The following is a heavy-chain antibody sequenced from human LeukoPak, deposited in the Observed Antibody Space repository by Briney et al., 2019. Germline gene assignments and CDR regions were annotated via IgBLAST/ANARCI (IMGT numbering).Heavy chain of an antibody. D-gene: IGHD5-18*01. CDR1: GFTVSSNY. Sequence: GSLSLSCAASGFTVSSNYMGWVRQAPGKGLEWVSVIYSGGSTYYADSVKGRFTISRDNSKNTLYLQMNSLRAEDTAVYYCARVNGDTAMGYYFDYWGQGTLVTVSS. CDR3: ARVNGDTAMGYYFDY. J-gene: IGHJ4*02. V-gene: IGHV3-53*01. CDR2: IYSGGST.